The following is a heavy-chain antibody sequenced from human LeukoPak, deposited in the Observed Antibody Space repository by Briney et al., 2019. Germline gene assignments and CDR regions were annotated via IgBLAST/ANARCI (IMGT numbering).Heavy chain of an antibody. Sequence: SGPTLVNPTQTLTLTYTFSGFSLSTSGVGVGWIRQPPGKALEWLALIYWNDDKRYSPSLKSRLTITKDTSKNQVVLTMTNMGPVDTATYYCALGTRPGRTYYDFWSGYRYWGQGTLVTVSS. J-gene: IGHJ4*02. D-gene: IGHD3-3*01. CDR2: IYWNDDK. V-gene: IGHV2-5*01. CDR3: ALGTRPGRTYYDFWSGYRY. CDR1: GFSLSTSGVG.